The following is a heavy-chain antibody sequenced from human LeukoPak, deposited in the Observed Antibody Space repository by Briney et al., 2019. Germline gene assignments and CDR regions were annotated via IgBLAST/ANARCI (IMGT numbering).Heavy chain of an antibody. CDR3: ARVGDQYSSSPLNYFDY. Sequence: PSETLSLTCAVYGGSFSGCYWSWIRQPPGKGLEWIGEINHSGSTNYNPSLKSRVTISVDTSKNQFSLKLSSVTAADTAVYYCARVGDQYSSSPLNYFDYWGQGTLVTVSS. CDR1: GGSFSGCY. V-gene: IGHV4-34*01. J-gene: IGHJ4*02. D-gene: IGHD6-13*01. CDR2: INHSGST.